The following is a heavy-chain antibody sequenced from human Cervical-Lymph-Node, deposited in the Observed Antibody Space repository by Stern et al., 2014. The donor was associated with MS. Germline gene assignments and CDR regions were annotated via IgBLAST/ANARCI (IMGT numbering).Heavy chain of an antibody. Sequence: QVQLVQSGAKMKKPGASVKVSCKASGYDFTGFFIHWVRQVPGQGLEWMGRLNPNSDDPTYAQNFRDRVTLTRDTSISTAYLELSGLTSADTAVYYCAREATRIIVGIDYWGQGTQVTVSS. V-gene: IGHV1-2*06. CDR2: LNPNSDDP. J-gene: IGHJ4*02. CDR1: GYDFTGFF. CDR3: AREATRIIVGIDY. D-gene: IGHD2/OR15-2a*01.